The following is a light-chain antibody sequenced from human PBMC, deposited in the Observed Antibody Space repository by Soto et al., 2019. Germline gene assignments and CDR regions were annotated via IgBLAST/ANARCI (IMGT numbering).Light chain of an antibody. V-gene: IGKV3-20*01. CDR1: QSVSSSY. CDR2: GAS. J-gene: IGKJ2*01. CDR3: QQYGSSPPYT. Sequence: EIVLTHSPGTLSLSPGERATLSCRASQSVSSSYLAWYQQKPGQAPRLLIYGASSRATGIPDRFSGSGSGTDFTLTISRLEPEDFAVYYCQQYGSSPPYTFGQGTKVDSK.